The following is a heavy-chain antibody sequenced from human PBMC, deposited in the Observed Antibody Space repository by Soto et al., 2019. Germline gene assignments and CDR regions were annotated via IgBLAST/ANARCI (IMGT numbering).Heavy chain of an antibody. D-gene: IGHD4-17*01. Sequence: QVHVVQSGAEVKRPGDSVKVSCKTSGYIFSDYGINWVRQAPGQGLEWMGWISGYSGNANLAQKFQGRVTMSRDTATRTADMELRSLRSDDTAVYYCAKRTSGTTWGESDYWGQGTLVTVSS. J-gene: IGHJ4*02. CDR3: AKRTSGTTWGESDY. CDR2: ISGYSGNA. V-gene: IGHV1-18*04. CDR1: GYIFSDYG.